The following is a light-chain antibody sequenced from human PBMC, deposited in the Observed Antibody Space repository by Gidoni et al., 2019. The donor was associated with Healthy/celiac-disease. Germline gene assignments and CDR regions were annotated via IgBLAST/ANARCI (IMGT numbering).Light chain of an antibody. J-gene: IGKJ1*01. V-gene: IGKV3-20*01. Sequence: EIVLTQSPGTLSLSPGERATLSCRASQSVSSSYLAWYQQKPGQAPRLLIYGASSRATGIPDRFSGSGSRTDFTLTISRLEPEDFAVYYCQQYGSSRTFGQXTKVEIK. CDR2: GAS. CDR3: QQYGSSRT. CDR1: QSVSSSY.